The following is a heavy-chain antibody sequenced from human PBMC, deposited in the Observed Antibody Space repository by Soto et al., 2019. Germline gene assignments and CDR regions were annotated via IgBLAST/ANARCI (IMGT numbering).Heavy chain of an antibody. CDR2: ISYDGSNK. V-gene: IGHV3-30*18. CDR1: GFTFSSYG. J-gene: IGHJ6*02. Sequence: QVQLVESGGGVVQPGRYLRLSCAASGFTFSSYGMHWVRQAPGKGLEWVAVISYDGSNKYYADSVKGRFTISRDNSKNTLYLQMNSLRAEDTAVYYCAKVTAPLCMDVWGQGTTVTVSS. CDR3: AKVTAPLCMDV.